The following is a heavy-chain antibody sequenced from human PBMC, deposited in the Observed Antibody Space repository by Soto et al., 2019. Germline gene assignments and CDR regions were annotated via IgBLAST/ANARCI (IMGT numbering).Heavy chain of an antibody. CDR1: GFTFSSYA. Sequence: EVQLLESGGGLVQPGGSLRLSCAASGFTFSSYAMSWVRQAPGKGLEWVSAISGSGGSTYYADSVKGRFTISRDNSKNTLYLQMNSLRAEDTAVYYGAKGRQWPRYYFDYWGQGTLVTVSS. CDR2: ISGSGGST. V-gene: IGHV3-23*01. D-gene: IGHD6-19*01. J-gene: IGHJ4*02. CDR3: AKGRQWPRYYFDY.